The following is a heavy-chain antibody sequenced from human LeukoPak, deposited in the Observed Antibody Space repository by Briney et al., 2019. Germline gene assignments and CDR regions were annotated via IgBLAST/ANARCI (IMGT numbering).Heavy chain of an antibody. J-gene: IGHJ4*02. D-gene: IGHD3-3*01. V-gene: IGHV3-48*02. CDR2: ISSSSSTI. Sequence: GGSLRLSCAASGFTFSSYSMNWVRQAPGKGLEWVSYISSSSSTIYSADSVKGRFTISRDNAKNSLYLQMNSLRDEATAVYYCARVALDFWSPAFDYWGQGTLVTVSS. CDR1: GFTFSSYS. CDR3: ARVALDFWSPAFDY.